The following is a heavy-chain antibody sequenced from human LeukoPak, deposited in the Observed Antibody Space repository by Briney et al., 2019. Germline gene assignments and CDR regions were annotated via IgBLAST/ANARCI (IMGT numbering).Heavy chain of an antibody. D-gene: IGHD1-26*01. CDR3: ARDKIVGATNFDF. CDR1: GFTFSDYW. J-gene: IGHJ4*02. V-gene: IGHV3-7*01. CDR2: MKQDGSEK. Sequence: GGSLRLSCAASGFTFSDYWMSWVRQVPGKGLEWVANMKQDGSEKYYVDSVKGRFTISRDNAKNSLYLQMNSLRAEDTAVYYCARDKIVGATNFDFWGQGTLVTVSS.